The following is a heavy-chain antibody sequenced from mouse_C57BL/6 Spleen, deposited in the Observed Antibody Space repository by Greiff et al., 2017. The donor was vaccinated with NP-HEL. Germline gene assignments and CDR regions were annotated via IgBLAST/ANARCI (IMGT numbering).Heavy chain of an antibody. J-gene: IGHJ1*03. CDR3: TRWVLLGYFDV. Sequence: VQLQQSGTVLERPGASVKMSCKTSGYTFTSYWMHWVKQRPGQGLEWIGAIFPGNSDTSYNQKFKGKAKLTAVTSASTAYMELSSLTNEDSAVYYCTRWVLLGYFDVWGTGTTVTVSS. CDR2: IFPGNSDT. V-gene: IGHV1-5*01. CDR1: GYTFTSYW.